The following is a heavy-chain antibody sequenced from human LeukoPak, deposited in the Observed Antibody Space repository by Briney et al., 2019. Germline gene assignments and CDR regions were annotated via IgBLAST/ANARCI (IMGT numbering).Heavy chain of an antibody. D-gene: IGHD3-10*01. Sequence: PGGSLRLSCAASGFTFSSYSMNWVRQASGKGLEWVGRIRSKANSYATAYAASVKGRFTISRDDSKNTAYLQMNSLKTEDTAVYYCTRQSFKYYYGSGSYDYWGQGTLVTVSS. CDR2: IRSKANSYAT. V-gene: IGHV3-73*01. J-gene: IGHJ4*02. CDR3: TRQSFKYYYGSGSYDY. CDR1: GFTFSSYS.